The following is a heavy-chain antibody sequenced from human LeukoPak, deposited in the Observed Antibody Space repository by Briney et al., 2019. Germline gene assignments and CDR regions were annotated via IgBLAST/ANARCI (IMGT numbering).Heavy chain of an antibody. CDR3: ARSWRFCSGDSCYPIDY. V-gene: IGHV1-2*02. CDR2: INPNSGGT. Sequence: ASVKVSCKASGYTFTGYYMHWVRQAPGQGLEWMGWINPNSGGTNYAQKFQGRVTMTRDTSISTAYMELSRLRSDDTAVYYCARSWRFCSGDSCYPIDYWGQGTLVTVS. D-gene: IGHD2-15*01. J-gene: IGHJ4*02. CDR1: GYTFTGYY.